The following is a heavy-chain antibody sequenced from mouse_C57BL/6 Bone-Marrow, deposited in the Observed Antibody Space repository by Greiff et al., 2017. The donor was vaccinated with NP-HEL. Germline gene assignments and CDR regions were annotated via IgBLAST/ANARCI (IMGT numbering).Heavy chain of an antibody. J-gene: IGHJ3*01. Sequence: VTLKECGAELVRPGASVKLSCTASGFNIKDDYMHWVKQRPEQGLEWIGWIDPENGDTEYASKFQGKATITADTSSNTAYLQLSSLTSEDTAVYYCTFRAWFAYWGQGTLVTVSA. CDR1: GFNIKDDY. CDR3: TFRAWFAY. CDR2: IDPENGDT. V-gene: IGHV14-4*01.